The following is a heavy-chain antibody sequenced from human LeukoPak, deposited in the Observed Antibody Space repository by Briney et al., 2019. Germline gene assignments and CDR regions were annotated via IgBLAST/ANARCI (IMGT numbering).Heavy chain of an antibody. Sequence: ASVKVSCKASGGTFSSYAISWVRQAPGQGLEWMGWISAYNGNTNYAQKLQGRVTMTTDTSTSTAYMELRSLRSDDTAVYYCARVGQQLELDYWGQGTLVTVSS. CDR2: ISAYNGNT. J-gene: IGHJ4*02. V-gene: IGHV1-18*01. CDR1: GGTFSSYA. D-gene: IGHD6-13*01. CDR3: ARVGQQLELDY.